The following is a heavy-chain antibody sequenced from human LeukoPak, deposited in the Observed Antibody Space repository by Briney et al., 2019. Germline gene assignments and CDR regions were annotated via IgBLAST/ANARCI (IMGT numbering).Heavy chain of an antibody. J-gene: IGHJ4*02. Sequence: GGSLRLSCEASGFTFNNYVMTWVRQAPGKGREWVSSISASAAMTYYADSVKGRFTVSRDNSNNRLYLQMSGLTAADTAVYYCAKDRSIGTYYTFDHWGQGTLVTVSS. CDR3: AKDRSIGTYYTFDH. CDR2: ISASAAMT. V-gene: IGHV3-23*01. CDR1: GFTFNNYV. D-gene: IGHD1-26*01.